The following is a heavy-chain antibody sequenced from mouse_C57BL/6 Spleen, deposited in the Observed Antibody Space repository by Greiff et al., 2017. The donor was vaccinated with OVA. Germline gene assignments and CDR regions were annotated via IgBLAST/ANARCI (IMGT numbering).Heavy chain of an antibody. CDR1: GYAFTNYL. Sequence: VQLQQSGAELVRPGTSVKVSCKASGYAFTNYLIEWVKQRPGQGLEWIGVINPGSGGTNYNEKFKGKATLTADKSSSTAYMQLSSLTSEDSAVYFCARSAYYSNYEWYFDVWGTGTTVTVSS. D-gene: IGHD2-5*01. J-gene: IGHJ1*03. CDR2: INPGSGGT. CDR3: ARSAYYSNYEWYFDV. V-gene: IGHV1-54*01.